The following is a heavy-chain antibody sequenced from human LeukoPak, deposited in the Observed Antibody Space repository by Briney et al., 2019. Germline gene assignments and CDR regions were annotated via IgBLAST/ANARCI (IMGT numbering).Heavy chain of an antibody. CDR2: IGRNGGRT. Sequence: GGSLRLSCSASGFTSTTYAMHWGPESPGNGLEYFSAIGRNGGRTYYADSVKGRFTISRDNSKNTLYSQMSGVRAEDTAVYYCVKGLPSGGGVDYWGQGTLVTVSS. D-gene: IGHD3-10*01. CDR1: GFTSTTYA. J-gene: IGHJ4*02. CDR3: VKGLPSGGGVDY. V-gene: IGHV3-64D*06.